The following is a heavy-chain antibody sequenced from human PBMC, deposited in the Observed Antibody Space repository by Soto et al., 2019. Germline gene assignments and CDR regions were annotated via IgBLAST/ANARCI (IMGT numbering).Heavy chain of an antibody. CDR3: ARSKWSGIQLWPPFYY. D-gene: IGHD5-18*01. V-gene: IGHV1-69*13. CDR2: IIPIFGTA. CDR1: GGTFSSYA. Sequence: ASVKVSCKASGGTFSSYAISWVRQAPGQGLEWMGGIIPIFGTANYAQKFQGRVTITADESTSTAYMELSSLRSEDTAVYYCARSKWSGIQLWPPFYYSGQGTLVTVSS. J-gene: IGHJ4*02.